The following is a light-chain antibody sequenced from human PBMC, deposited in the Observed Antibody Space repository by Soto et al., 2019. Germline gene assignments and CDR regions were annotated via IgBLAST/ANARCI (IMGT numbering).Light chain of an antibody. CDR1: QSVSSNY. Sequence: SVLTQSPGPLSLSPGERATLSCRAIQSVSSNYLAWYQQKPGQAPRLLIYGASTRATGIPDRFSGSGSGTDFTLTISRLEPEDSAVYYCQQYGSSPTWTFGQGTKVDI. J-gene: IGKJ1*01. CDR2: GAS. CDR3: QQYGSSPTWT. V-gene: IGKV3-20*01.